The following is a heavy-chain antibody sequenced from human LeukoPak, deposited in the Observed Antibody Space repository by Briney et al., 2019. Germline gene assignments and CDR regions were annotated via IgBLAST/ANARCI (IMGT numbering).Heavy chain of an antibody. CDR3: AKGRVVGSTYYFDY. Sequence: GGSLRLSCAASGFTFSSYTMSWVRQAPGKGLEWVSAISDSGASTYYADSVKGRFTISRDNSKNTLFLQMNSLRAEDTAVYYCAKGRVVGSTYYFDYWGQGTLVTVSS. CDR2: ISDSGAST. J-gene: IGHJ4*02. CDR1: GFTFSSYT. D-gene: IGHD1-26*01. V-gene: IGHV3-23*01.